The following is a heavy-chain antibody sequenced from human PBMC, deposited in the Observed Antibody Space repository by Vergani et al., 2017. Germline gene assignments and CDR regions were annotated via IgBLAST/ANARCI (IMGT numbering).Heavy chain of an antibody. CDR1: GGSFSGYY. J-gene: IGHJ4*02. Sequence: QVQLQQWGAGLLKPSETLSLTCAVYGGSFSGYYWSWIRQPPGKGLEWIGEINHSGSTNYNPSLKSRVTISVDTSKNQFSLKLSSVTAADTAVYYCARDRGGGGSSWYGTLGYWGQGTLVTVSS. CDR3: ARDRGGGGSSWYGTLGY. D-gene: IGHD6-13*01. V-gene: IGHV4-34*01. CDR2: INHSGST.